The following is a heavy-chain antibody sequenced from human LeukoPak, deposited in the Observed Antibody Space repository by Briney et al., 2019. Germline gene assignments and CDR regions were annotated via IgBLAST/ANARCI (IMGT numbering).Heavy chain of an antibody. CDR3: ARAITRYDAFDI. V-gene: IGHV1-8*03. J-gene: IGHJ3*02. D-gene: IGHD1-20*01. Sequence: ASVKVSCKASGYTFTSYDINWVRQATGQGLEWMGWMNPNGGNTGYAQKFQGRVTITRNTSISTAYMELSSLRSEDTAVYYCARAITRYDAFDIWGQGTMVTVSS. CDR1: GYTFTSYD. CDR2: MNPNGGNT.